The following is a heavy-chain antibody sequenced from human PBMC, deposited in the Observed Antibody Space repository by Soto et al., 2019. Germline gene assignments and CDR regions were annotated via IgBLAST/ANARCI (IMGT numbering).Heavy chain of an antibody. CDR1: GDSVSSNSAA. D-gene: IGHD6-13*01. CDR3: ARDEVAAAGTIWFDP. CDR2: TYYRSKWYN. J-gene: IGHJ5*02. V-gene: IGHV6-1*01. Sequence: SQTLSLTCAISGDSVSSNSAAWNWIRQSPSRGLEWLGRTYYRSKWYNDYEVSVKSRITINPDTSKNQFSLQLNSVTPDYTAVYYCARDEVAAAGTIWFDPWGQGTLVTVSS.